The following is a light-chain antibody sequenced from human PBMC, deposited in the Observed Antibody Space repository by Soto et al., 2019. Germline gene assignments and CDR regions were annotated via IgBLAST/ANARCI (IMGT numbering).Light chain of an antibody. CDR1: QSVSSY. Sequence: EIVLTQSPATLSLSPGERATLSCRASQSVSSYLAWYQQKPGQAPRLLIYTASNRATGIPARFSGSGSVTDFXLTIXSLEPEDFAVYYCQQRSNWPWTFGQGTKVEIK. J-gene: IGKJ1*01. CDR3: QQRSNWPWT. V-gene: IGKV3-11*01. CDR2: TAS.